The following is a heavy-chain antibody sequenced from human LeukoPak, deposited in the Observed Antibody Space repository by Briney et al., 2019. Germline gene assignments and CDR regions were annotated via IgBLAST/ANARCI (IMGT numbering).Heavy chain of an antibody. Sequence: GESLKISCKISGYKLTNNWIGWVRQVPGKGLEWMGLIYPGYSDGKYSPSFQGQVTLSVDASIRTAYLHLSGLRASDTAIYYCVRFALTSSLDHWGQGTLVTVSS. CDR2: IYPGYSDG. CDR1: GYKLTNNW. D-gene: IGHD6-13*01. V-gene: IGHV5-51*01. J-gene: IGHJ5*02. CDR3: VRFALTSSLDH.